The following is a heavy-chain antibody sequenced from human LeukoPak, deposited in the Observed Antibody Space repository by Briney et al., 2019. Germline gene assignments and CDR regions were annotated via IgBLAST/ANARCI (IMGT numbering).Heavy chain of an antibody. V-gene: IGHV3-21*01. CDR2: ISSSSSYI. D-gene: IGHD2-2*01. J-gene: IGHJ4*02. CDR3: ARGPGGQDIVVVPAAMPWDY. CDR1: GFTFSSYS. Sequence: GGSLRLSCAASGFTFSSYSMNWVRQAPGKGLEWVSSISSSSSYIYYADSVKGRFTISRGNAKNSLYLQMNSLRAEDTAVYYCARGPGGQDIVVVPAAMPWDYWGQGTLVTVSS.